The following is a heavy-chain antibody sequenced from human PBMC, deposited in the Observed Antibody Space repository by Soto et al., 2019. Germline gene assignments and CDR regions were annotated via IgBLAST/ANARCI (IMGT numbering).Heavy chain of an antibody. CDR2: IIPIFNSA. CDR1: GGTFNNYA. J-gene: IGHJ4*02. V-gene: IGHV1-69*01. Sequence: QVQLVQSGAEVKRPGSSVKVSCKASGGTFNNYALSWVRQAPGQGLEWMGGIIPIFNSANYAQKFQGRVTMTADDSTSTAYMELRSLRTDDTAVDYCARVVTVASYAIDFWGQGTLVTVSS. D-gene: IGHD1-26*01. CDR3: ARVVTVASYAIDF.